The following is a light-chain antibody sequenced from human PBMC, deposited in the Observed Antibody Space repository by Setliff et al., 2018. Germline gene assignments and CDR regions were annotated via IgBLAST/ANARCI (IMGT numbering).Light chain of an antibody. CDR2: DVS. CDR3: SSYEGGNNYV. Sequence: QSALTQPASVSGSPGQTITISCTGTSSDVGNYIYVSRHQQHPGRAPKLMIYDVSTRPSGISYRFSGSKSGNTASLTISGLQPEDEADYYCSSYEGGNNYVFGSGTKVTVL. J-gene: IGLJ1*01. CDR1: SSDVGNYIY. V-gene: IGLV2-14*03.